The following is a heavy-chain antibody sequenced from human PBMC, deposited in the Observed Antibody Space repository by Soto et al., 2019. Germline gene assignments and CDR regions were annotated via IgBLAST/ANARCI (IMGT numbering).Heavy chain of an antibody. V-gene: IGHV4-30-2*01. D-gene: IGHD3-16*01. CDR1: GASITYGGYS. CDR3: ARGVGSDSFVY. CDR2: INHLETT. J-gene: IGHJ4*02. Sequence: QLQLHESGSGLVKPSQTLSLTCTVSGASITYGGYSWSWIRQTPGKGLEWIGYINHLETTFYNPSFESLLTLSIDRAKNQFSLNLHSMSAVDRAVYFCARGVGSDSFVYLGQGILVTVSS.